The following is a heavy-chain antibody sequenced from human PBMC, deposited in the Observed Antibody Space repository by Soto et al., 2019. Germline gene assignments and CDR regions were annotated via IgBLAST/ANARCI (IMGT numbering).Heavy chain of an antibody. CDR1: GFPFSNHA. D-gene: IGHD6-6*01. Sequence: GGSLRLSCSASGFPFSNHAMHWVRQAPGKGLEYVSAINYNGGTTYYVDSVKGRFTISRDNSRNTLYLQMSSLKVEDTAMYHCVTWGGIEARNLDHWGQGTLVTVSS. V-gene: IGHV3-64D*06. J-gene: IGHJ4*02. CDR3: VTWGGIEARNLDH. CDR2: INYNGGTT.